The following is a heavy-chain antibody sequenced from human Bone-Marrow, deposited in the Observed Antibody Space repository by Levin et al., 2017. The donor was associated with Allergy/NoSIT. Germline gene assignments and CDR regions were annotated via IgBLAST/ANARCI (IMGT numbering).Heavy chain of an antibody. V-gene: IGHV3-30*18. CDR1: GFSFRSYG. CDR2: ISYDGDFT. CDR3: AKSPTLTGYYEWFHP. J-gene: IGHJ5*02. Sequence: PGGSLRLSCAASGFSFRSYGMHWVRQAPGKGLEWVGLISYDGDFTFYGDSVKGRFTISRDNSNNTLFLQMDSVSAEDTAIYYCAKSPTLTGYYEWFHPWGQGTLVTVSS. D-gene: IGHD3-9*01.